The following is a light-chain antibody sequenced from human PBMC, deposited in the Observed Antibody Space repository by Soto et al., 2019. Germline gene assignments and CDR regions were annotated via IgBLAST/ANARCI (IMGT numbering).Light chain of an antibody. CDR1: RDIDNS. V-gene: IGKV1-27*01. J-gene: IGKJ1*01. Sequence: DIQVTQSPPSLSASVGDRVTITCRASRDIDNSLASYQQVSGKALKLLIYAASTLQSGVPSRFRGSGSGTSFILTITSLQPEDVATYYCQRYNKSPWIFGQGNKVEV. CDR2: AAS. CDR3: QRYNKSPWI.